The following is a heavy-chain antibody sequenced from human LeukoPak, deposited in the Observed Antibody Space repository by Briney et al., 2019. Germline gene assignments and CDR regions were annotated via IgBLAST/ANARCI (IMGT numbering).Heavy chain of an antibody. J-gene: IGHJ5*02. V-gene: IGHV1-18*01. D-gene: IGHD3-22*01. Sequence: ASVKVSCKASGYTFTSYGISWVRQAPGQGLEWMGWISAYNGNTNYAQKLQGRVTMTTDTSTSTAYMELRSLRSDDTAVYYCARVFNYYDSSGYPHQTWGQGTLVIVSS. CDR1: GYTFTSYG. CDR3: ARVFNYYDSSGYPHQT. CDR2: ISAYNGNT.